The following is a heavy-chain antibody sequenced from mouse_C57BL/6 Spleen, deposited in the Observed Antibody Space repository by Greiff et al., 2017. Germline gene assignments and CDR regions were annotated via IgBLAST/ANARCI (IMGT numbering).Heavy chain of an antibody. Sequence: QVQLKQPGAELVKPGASVKLSCKASGYTFTSYWMHWVKQRPGRGLEWIGRIDPNSGGTKYNEKFKSKATFTADTSSNTAYMQLSSLTTEDSAIYYCAREGGNIRAWFAYWGQGTLVTVSA. CDR2: IDPNSGGT. D-gene: IGHD2-1*01. J-gene: IGHJ3*01. CDR1: GYTFTSYW. CDR3: AREGGNIRAWFAY. V-gene: IGHV1-62-3*01.